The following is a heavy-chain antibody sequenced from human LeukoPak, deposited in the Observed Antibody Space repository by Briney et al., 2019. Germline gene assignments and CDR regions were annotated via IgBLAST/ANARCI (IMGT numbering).Heavy chain of an antibody. J-gene: IGHJ5*02. V-gene: IGHV1-18*04. D-gene: IGHD6-13*01. CDR1: GYTFTSYG. CDR2: ISGYNGNT. Sequence: GASVKVSCKASGYTFTSYGISWVRQAPGQGLEWMGWISGYNGNTDYAQKLQGRVTMTTETSTSTAYMELRSLRSDDAAVYYCARKAAGVWFDPWGQGTLVTVTS. CDR3: ARKAAGVWFDP.